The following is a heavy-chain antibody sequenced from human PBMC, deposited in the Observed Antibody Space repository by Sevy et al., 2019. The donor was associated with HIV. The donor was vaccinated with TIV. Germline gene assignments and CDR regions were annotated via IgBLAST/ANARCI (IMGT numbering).Heavy chain of an antibody. D-gene: IGHD3-10*01. CDR3: AKDRSPYYYYGMDV. J-gene: IGHJ6*02. V-gene: IGHV3-23*01. CDR1: GFTFSSYA. Sequence: GGSLRLSCAASGFTFSSYAMSWVRQAPGKGLEWVSGISGSGGSTVHADSVKGRFTISRDNSKNTRYLQVNSLRAEDTAVYYCAKDRSPYYYYGMDVWGQGTTVTVSS. CDR2: ISGSGGST.